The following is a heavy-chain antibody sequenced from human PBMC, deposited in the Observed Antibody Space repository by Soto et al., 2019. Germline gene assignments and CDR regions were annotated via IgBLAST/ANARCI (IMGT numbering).Heavy chain of an antibody. D-gene: IGHD6-19*01. Sequence: ASVKVSCKASGGTFSSYAISWVRQAPGQGLEWMGGIIPIFGTANYAQKFQGRVTITADESTSTAYMELSSLRSEDTAVYYCARDTVLGSGWKPRRDGKLEYFQHWGQGTLVTVSS. CDR3: ARDTVLGSGWKPRRDGKLEYFQH. V-gene: IGHV1-69*13. J-gene: IGHJ1*01. CDR2: IIPIFGTA. CDR1: GGTFSSYA.